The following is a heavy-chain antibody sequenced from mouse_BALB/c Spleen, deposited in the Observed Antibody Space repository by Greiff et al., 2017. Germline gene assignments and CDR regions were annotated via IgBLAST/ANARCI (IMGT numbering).Heavy chain of an antibody. Sequence: EVQRVESGPELVKPGASVKMSCKASGYTFTSYVMHWVKQKPGQGLEWIGYINPYNDGTKYNEKFKGKATLTSDKSSSTAYMELSSLTSEDSAVYYCARGYGSSSPYWYFDVWGAGTTVTVSS. J-gene: IGHJ1*01. CDR1: GYTFTSYV. CDR3: ARGYGSSSPYWYFDV. D-gene: IGHD1-1*01. CDR2: INPYNDGT. V-gene: IGHV1-14*01.